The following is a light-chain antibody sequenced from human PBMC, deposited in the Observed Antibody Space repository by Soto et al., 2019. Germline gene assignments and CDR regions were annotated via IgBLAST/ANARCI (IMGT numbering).Light chain of an antibody. CDR3: QHYNSYSEA. Sequence: DIQMTQSPSTLSASVGDRVTITCRASQSIDTWLAWHQQKPGKAPKLLIYKASTLKSGVPSRFSGSGSGTEFTLTISSLQPDDFATYYCQHYNSYSEAFGQGIKVDIK. CDR2: KAS. J-gene: IGKJ1*01. CDR1: QSIDTW. V-gene: IGKV1-5*03.